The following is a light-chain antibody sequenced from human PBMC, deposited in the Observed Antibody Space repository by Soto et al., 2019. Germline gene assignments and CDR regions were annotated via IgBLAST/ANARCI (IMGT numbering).Light chain of an antibody. CDR2: EVS. V-gene: IGLV2-8*01. CDR3: SSYAGSDKSV. Sequence: QSVLTQPPSASGSPGQSVTISCTGTSSDVGGYNYVSWYQHHPGKAPKAMIYEVSKRPSGVPDRFSGSKSGNTASLTVSGLQPEDEADYYCSSYAGSDKSVFGGGTQLTVL. J-gene: IGLJ2*01. CDR1: SSDVGGYNY.